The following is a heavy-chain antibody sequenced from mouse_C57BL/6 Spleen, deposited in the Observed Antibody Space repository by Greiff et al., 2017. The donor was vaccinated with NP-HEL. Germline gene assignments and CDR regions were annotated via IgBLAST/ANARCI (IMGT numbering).Heavy chain of an antibody. CDR2: IYPGSGST. CDR1: GYTFTSYW. J-gene: IGHJ2*01. V-gene: IGHV1-55*01. D-gene: IGHD1-1*01. Sequence: QVQLHQPGAELVKPGASVKMSCKASGYTFTSYWITWVKQRPGQGLEWIGDIYPGSGSTNYNEKFKSKATLTVDTSSSTAYMQLSSLTSEVSAVYYCARGLGYYGSSYDYWGQGTTLTVSS. CDR3: ARGLGYYGSSYDY.